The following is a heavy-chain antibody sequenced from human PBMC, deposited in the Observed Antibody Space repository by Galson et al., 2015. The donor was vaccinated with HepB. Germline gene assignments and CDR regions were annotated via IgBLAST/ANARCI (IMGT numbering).Heavy chain of an antibody. CDR3: ARNSMVTTPPYYFDY. CDR1: GGSITNSNS. V-gene: IGHV4-4*02. CDR2: IYYSGTT. D-gene: IGHD4-17*01. Sequence: SETLSLTCAVSGGSITNSNSWSWVRQPPGKGLEWIGYIYYSGTTYYNPSLKSRSTISVDTSKNQFSLKLNFVTAADTAVYYCARNSMVTTPPYYFDYWGQGTLVAVSS. J-gene: IGHJ4*02.